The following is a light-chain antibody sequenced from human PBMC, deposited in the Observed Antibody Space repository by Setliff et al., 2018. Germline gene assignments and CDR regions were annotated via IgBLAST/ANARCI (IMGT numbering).Light chain of an antibody. Sequence: SVLTQPPSASGSPGQSLIISCTGTSRDVGSSTFVSWYQQHPGKAPKLLIYEISKRPSGVPDRFSGSKSGNTASLTVSGLQAEDGADYYCSSYAGTNNPYVFGSGTKVTVL. CDR2: EIS. V-gene: IGLV2-8*01. CDR1: SRDVGSSTF. J-gene: IGLJ1*01. CDR3: SSYAGTNNPYV.